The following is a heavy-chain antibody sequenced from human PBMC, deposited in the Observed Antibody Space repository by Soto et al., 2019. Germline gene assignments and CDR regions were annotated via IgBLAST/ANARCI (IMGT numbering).Heavy chain of an antibody. J-gene: IGHJ5*02. CDR1: GGSISAGSYT. CDR3: AKRGHSTRLYWFDP. D-gene: IGHD2-2*01. V-gene: IGHV4-39*01. CDR2: VSYYGGT. Sequence: QLQLQESGPGLLRPSDTLSLTCTVSGGSISAGSYTGGWIRQPPGKGLEGIGTVSYYGGTYFNPSLKSRFTISVDASNNQFSLKLSSVTAPDTAVYYCAKRGHSTRLYWFDPWGQGTLVTVSS.